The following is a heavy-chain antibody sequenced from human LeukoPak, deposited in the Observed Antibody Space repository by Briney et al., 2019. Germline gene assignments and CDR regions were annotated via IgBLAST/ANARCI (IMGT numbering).Heavy chain of an antibody. D-gene: IGHD2-2*01. Sequence: SVKVSCKASGGTFSSYAISWVRQAPGQGLEWMGGIIPIFGTANYAQKFQGRVTITADESTSTAYMELGSLRSEDTAVYYCAGSWLVPAAFDYWGQGTLVTVSS. J-gene: IGHJ4*02. CDR2: IIPIFGTA. V-gene: IGHV1-69*13. CDR3: AGSWLVPAAFDY. CDR1: GGTFSSYA.